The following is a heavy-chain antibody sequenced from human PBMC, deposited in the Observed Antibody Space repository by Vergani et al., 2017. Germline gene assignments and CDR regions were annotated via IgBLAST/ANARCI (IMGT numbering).Heavy chain of an antibody. Sequence: QVQLQESGPGLVKPSETLSLTCTVSGGSISSYYWSWIRQPPGKGLEWIGYIYYSGSTNYNPSLKSRVTISVDTSKNQFSLKLSSVTAADTAVYYCAREAYCGGDCYSFNYWYFDLWGRGTLVTVSS. D-gene: IGHD2-21*02. V-gene: IGHV4-59*01. CDR1: GGSISSYY. CDR3: AREAYCGGDCYSFNYWYFDL. CDR2: IYYSGST. J-gene: IGHJ2*01.